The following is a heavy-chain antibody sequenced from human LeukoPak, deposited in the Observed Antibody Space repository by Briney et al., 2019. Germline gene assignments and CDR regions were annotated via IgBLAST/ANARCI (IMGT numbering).Heavy chain of an antibody. V-gene: IGHV3-64D*09. D-gene: IGHD3-3*01. CDR2: ISSNGDST. J-gene: IGHJ5*02. CDR3: VKSASSFGANWFDP. Sequence: PGGSLRLSCSASGFTFSNYAMHWVRQAPGKGLEYVSAISSNGDSTYYADSVKGGFIISRDNSKNSLSLQMSSLRPEDTAVYYCVKSASSFGANWFDPWGQGTLVTVSS. CDR1: GFTFSNYA.